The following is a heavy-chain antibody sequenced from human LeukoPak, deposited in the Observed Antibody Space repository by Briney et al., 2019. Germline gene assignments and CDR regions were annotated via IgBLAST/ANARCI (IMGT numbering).Heavy chain of an antibody. CDR3: AMALDY. V-gene: IGHV3-23*01. Sequence: PSETLSLTCGVSGYSISSGYYWDWIRQPPGKGLEWVSGISHSGSSIYYADSVKGRFTISRDNSKNTLYLQMDRLRVEDTAVYYCAMALDYWGQGTLVTVSS. CDR1: GYSISSGYY. J-gene: IGHJ4*02. CDR2: ISHSGSSI.